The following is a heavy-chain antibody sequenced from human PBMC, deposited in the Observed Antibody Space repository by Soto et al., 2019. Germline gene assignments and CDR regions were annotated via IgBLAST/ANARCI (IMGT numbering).Heavy chain of an antibody. CDR2: IYYSGST. D-gene: IGHD1-26*01. CDR3: ARLYIVGANDFDY. J-gene: IGHJ4*02. Sequence: SETLSLTCTVSGGSISSYCWSWIRQPPGKGLEWIGYIYYSGSTNYNPSLKSRVTISVDTSKNQFSLKLSSVTAADTAVYYCARLYIVGANDFDYWGQGTLVTVSS. V-gene: IGHV4-59*01. CDR1: GGSISSYC.